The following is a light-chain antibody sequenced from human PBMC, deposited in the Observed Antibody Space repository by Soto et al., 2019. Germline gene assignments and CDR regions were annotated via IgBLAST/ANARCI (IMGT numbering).Light chain of an antibody. CDR3: QQYNNWPFS. V-gene: IGKV3-20*02. CDR1: QSVSSSY. J-gene: IGKJ5*01. CDR2: GAS. Sequence: EIVLTQSPATLSLSPGERATLSCRASQSVSSSYLAWYQQKPGQAPRLLIYGASSRATGVPARFSGTGAETDFTLTISGLQSEDSAVYFCQQYNNWPFSFGQGTRLGIK.